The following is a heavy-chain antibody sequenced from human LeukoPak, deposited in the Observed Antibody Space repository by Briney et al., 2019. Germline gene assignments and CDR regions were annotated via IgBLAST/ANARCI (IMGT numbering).Heavy chain of an antibody. D-gene: IGHD3-22*01. J-gene: IGHJ4*02. Sequence: SETLSLTCTVSGGSISSSSYYWGWIRQPPGKGLEWIGSIYYSGSTYYNPSLKSRVTMSVDTSKNQFSLKLSSVTAADTAVYYCARLDYYDSSGFDYWGQGTLVTVSS. V-gene: IGHV4-39*07. CDR3: ARLDYYDSSGFDY. CDR1: GGSISSSSYY. CDR2: IYYSGST.